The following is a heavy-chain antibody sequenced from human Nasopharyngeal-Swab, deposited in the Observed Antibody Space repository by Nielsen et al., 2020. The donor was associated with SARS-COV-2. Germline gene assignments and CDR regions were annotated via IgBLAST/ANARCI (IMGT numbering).Heavy chain of an antibody. J-gene: IGHJ6*04. V-gene: IGHV4-34*01. CDR3: ARGRYRGAVAGKGRGMDV. CDR2: INHSGST. CDR1: GGSFNGYY. D-gene: IGHD6-19*01. Sequence: SETLSLTCAVYGGSFNGYYWSWIRQPPGKGLEWIGEINHSGSTNYNPSLKSRVTISVDTSKNQFSLKLSSVTAADTAVYYCARGRYRGAVAGKGRGMDVWGKGTTVTVSS.